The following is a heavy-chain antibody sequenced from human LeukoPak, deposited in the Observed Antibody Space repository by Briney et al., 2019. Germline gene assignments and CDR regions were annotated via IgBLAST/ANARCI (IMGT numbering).Heavy chain of an antibody. CDR2: ISYDGSNK. Sequence: GGSLRLSCAASGFTFSSYAMHWVRQAPGKGLEWVAVISYDGSNKYYADSVKGRFTISRDNSKNTLYLQMNSLRAEDTAVYYCARESTFSDILTGPYFDYWGQGTLVTVSS. J-gene: IGHJ4*02. CDR1: GFTFSSYA. CDR3: ARESTFSDILTGPYFDY. V-gene: IGHV3-30*04. D-gene: IGHD3-9*01.